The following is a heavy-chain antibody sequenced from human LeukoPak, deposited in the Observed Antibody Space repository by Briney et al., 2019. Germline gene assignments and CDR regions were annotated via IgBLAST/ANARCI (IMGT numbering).Heavy chain of an antibody. Sequence: PGGSLRLSCAASGFMFSSNWMSWVRLAPGKGLEWVAVIWYDGSNKYYADSVKGRSTISRDNSKNTLYLQMNSLRAEDTAVYYCASSHKGSGFIFDYWGQGTLVTVSS. D-gene: IGHD6-19*01. J-gene: IGHJ4*02. V-gene: IGHV3-33*08. CDR3: ASSHKGSGFIFDY. CDR2: IWYDGSNK. CDR1: GFMFSSNW.